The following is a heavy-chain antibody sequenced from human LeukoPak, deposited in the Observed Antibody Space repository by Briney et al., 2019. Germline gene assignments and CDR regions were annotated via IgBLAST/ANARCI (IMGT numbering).Heavy chain of an antibody. J-gene: IGHJ4*02. CDR1: GFTFSSYS. V-gene: IGHV3-48*04. Sequence: GGSLRLSCAASGFTFSSYSMNWVRQAPGKGLEWVSYISSSSSTIYYADSVKGRFTISRDNAKNSLYLQMNSLRAEDTAVYYCARGPDSSGWYVSDYWGQGTLVTVSS. CDR2: ISSSSSTI. CDR3: ARGPDSSGWYVSDY. D-gene: IGHD6-19*01.